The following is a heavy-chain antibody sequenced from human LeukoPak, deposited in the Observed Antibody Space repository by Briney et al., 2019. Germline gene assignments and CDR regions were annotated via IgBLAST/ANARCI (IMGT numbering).Heavy chain of an antibody. CDR3: ASDYYDSSGYYYYLQAHYYYGMDV. CDR2: IYPGDSRT. Sequence: GESLKISCKGSGYSFTSYWIGWVRQTPGKGLEWMGVIYPGDSRTRYNPSFEGQVTISADKSINTAYLQWSSLRAEDTAVYYCASDYYDSSGYYYYLQAHYYYGMDVWGQGTTVTVSS. V-gene: IGHV5-51*01. D-gene: IGHD3-22*01. CDR1: GYSFTSYW. J-gene: IGHJ6*02.